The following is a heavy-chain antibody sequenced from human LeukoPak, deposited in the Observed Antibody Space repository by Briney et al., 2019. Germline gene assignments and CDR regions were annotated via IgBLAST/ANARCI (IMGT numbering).Heavy chain of an antibody. D-gene: IGHD1-26*01. CDR3: ARDVSGGVGATTD. J-gene: IGHJ4*02. V-gene: IGHV3-23*01. Sequence: GGSLRLSCAASGFTFSSYAMSWVRQAPGKGLEWVSATSGSGSITYYADSVKGRFTISRDNAKSSLYLHMSSLRAEDTAVYYCARDVSGGVGATTDWGQGTLVTVSS. CDR1: GFTFSSYA. CDR2: TSGSGSIT.